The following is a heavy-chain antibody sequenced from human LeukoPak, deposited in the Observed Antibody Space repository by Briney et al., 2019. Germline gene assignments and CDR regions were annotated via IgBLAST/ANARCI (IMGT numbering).Heavy chain of an antibody. D-gene: IGHD3-3*01. CDR1: GFTFSGYG. Sequence: GRSLRLSCAASGFTFSGYGMHWVRQAPGKGLEWVAVISYDGSNKYYADFEKGRFTISRDNSKNTLYLQMNSLRTEDTAVYYCAKGYYGYDFWSGGDYWGQGTLVIVSS. J-gene: IGHJ4*02. V-gene: IGHV3-30*18. CDR3: AKGYYGYDFWSGGDY. CDR2: ISYDGSNK.